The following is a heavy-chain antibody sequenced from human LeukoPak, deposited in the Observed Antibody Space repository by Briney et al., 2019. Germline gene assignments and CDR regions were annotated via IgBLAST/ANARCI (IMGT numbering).Heavy chain of an antibody. D-gene: IGHD3-22*01. CDR3: ARVVYDSSTYPKSYFDF. CDR2: IYYRGIT. J-gene: IGHJ4*02. Sequence: PSETLSLTCTVSGGSISSSSYYWGWIRQPPGKGLEWIGRIYYRGITYYNPSLKSRVTISVDTSKNQFSLKLSSVTAADTAVYYCARVVYDSSTYPKSYFDFWGQGTLVTVSS. CDR1: GGSISSSSYY. V-gene: IGHV4-39*07.